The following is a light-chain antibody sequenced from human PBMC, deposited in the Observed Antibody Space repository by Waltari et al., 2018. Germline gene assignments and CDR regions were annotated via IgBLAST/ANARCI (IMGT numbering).Light chain of an antibody. V-gene: IGKV3-11*01. CDR1: QSVGIY. J-gene: IGKJ2*02. CDR3: QQRSISCT. Sequence: IVLTQSPDTLSLSPGERATLSCWASQSVGIYLAWYQQKPGQAPRLLIYDASKRATGIPARFSGSGSGTDFTLTISSLEPEDFAVYYCQQRSISCTFGQATRLEI. CDR2: DAS.